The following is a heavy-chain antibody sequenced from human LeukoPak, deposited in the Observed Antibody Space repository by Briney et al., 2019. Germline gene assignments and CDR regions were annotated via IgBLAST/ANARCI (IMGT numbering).Heavy chain of an antibody. J-gene: IGHJ4*02. CDR1: GFTLSSYW. CDR3: ARRALRGDFDY. D-gene: IGHD1-26*01. V-gene: IGHV3-74*01. Sequence: PGGSLRLSCAAPGFTLSSYWMHWVRQAPGKGLVRVSRINSDGSSTSYADSVKGRFTISRDNAKNTLYLQMNSLRAEDTAVYYCARRALRGDFDYWGQGTLVTVSS. CDR2: INSDGSST.